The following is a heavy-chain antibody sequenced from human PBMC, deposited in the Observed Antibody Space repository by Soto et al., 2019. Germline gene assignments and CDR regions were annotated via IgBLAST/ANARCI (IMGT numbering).Heavy chain of an antibody. Sequence: PSETLSLTCTVSGGSISSDYWSWIRQPPGKGLEWIGYIYYSGSTNYNPSLKSRVTISVDTSKNQFSLKLSSVTAADTAVYYCARWDYYYFDYWGQGTLVTVSS. CDR3: ARWDYYYFDY. CDR2: IYYSGST. CDR1: GGSISSDY. V-gene: IGHV4-59*01. D-gene: IGHD1-26*01. J-gene: IGHJ4*02.